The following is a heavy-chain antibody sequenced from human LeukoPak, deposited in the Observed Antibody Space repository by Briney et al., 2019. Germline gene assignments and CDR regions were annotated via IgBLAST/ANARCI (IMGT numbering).Heavy chain of an antibody. CDR3: ARETTVVTDTAWFDP. CDR2: IKQDGSEK. V-gene: IGHV3-7*01. Sequence: GGSLRLSCAASGFTFSSYWMSWVRQAPGKGLEWVANIKQDGSEKYYVDSVKGRFTISRDNAKNSLYLQMNSLRAEDTAVYYCARETTVVTDTAWFDPWGQGTLVTVSS. D-gene: IGHD4-23*01. J-gene: IGHJ5*02. CDR1: GFTFSSYW.